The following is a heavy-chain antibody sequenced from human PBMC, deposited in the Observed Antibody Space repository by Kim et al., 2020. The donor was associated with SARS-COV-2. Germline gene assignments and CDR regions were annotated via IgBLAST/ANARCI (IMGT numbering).Heavy chain of an antibody. D-gene: IGHD3-22*01. V-gene: IGHV4-34*01. CDR2: INYRGTT. CDR1: GGSFNNYY. Sequence: SETLSLNCSVYGGSFNNYYWSWIRQCPGKGLEWIAEINYRGTTNYNPSLKSRVTISVDTPKNEFSLRLTSVTAADTAVYYCARQYSSGYYAQYWGQGTLVTVSS. J-gene: IGHJ4*02. CDR3: ARQYSSGYYAQY.